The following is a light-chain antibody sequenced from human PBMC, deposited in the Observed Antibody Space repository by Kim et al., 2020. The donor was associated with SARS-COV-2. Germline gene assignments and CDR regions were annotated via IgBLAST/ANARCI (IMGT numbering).Light chain of an antibody. Sequence: DIQMTQSPSTLSASVGDRVTITCRASQSISSWLAWYQQKPGKAPKLLIYDASSLESGVPSRFSGSGSGTEFTLTISSLQPDDFATYYCQQYSIYSPCTFGQGTKVDIK. J-gene: IGKJ1*01. CDR2: DAS. CDR3: QQYSIYSPCT. CDR1: QSISSW. V-gene: IGKV1-5*01.